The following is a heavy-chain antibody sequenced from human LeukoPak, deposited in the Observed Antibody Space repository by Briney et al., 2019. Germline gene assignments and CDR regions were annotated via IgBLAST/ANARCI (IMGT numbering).Heavy chain of an antibody. CDR1: GDSISDYY. Sequence: PSETLSLTCSVSGDSISDYYWTWIRRPPGGRLEWIGHIYYRRSTKYNPSLKNRVTISVDTSKNLVSLTLTSVTAADTAVYYCARAMRWTSGPVELGWFDRWGQGTLVTVSS. V-gene: IGHV4-59*01. CDR2: IYYRRST. J-gene: IGHJ5*02. D-gene: IGHD5-12*01. CDR3: ARAMRWTSGPVELGWFDR.